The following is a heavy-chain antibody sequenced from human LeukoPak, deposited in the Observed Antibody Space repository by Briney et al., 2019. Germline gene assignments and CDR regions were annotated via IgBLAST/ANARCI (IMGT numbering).Heavy chain of an antibody. D-gene: IGHD6-19*01. V-gene: IGHV3-30*18. J-gene: IGHJ4*02. CDR2: ISYDGSNK. CDR1: GFTFGSYG. CDR3: AKEEGAVALDY. Sequence: GGSLRLSRAASGFTFGSYGMHWVRQAPGKGLEWVAVISYDGSNKYYADSVKGRFTISRDNSKNTLYLQMNSLRAEDTAVYYCAKEEGAVALDYWGQGTLVTVSS.